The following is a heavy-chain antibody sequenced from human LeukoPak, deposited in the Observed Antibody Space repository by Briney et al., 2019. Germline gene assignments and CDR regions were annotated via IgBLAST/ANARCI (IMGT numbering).Heavy chain of an antibody. CDR2: ISYDGSNK. V-gene: IGHV3-30*19. CDR1: GFTFSSYG. J-gene: IGHJ3*02. CDR3: ARGPSWGSDDAFDI. Sequence: GGSLRLSCAASGFTFSSYGMHWVRQAPGKGLEWVAVISYDGSNKYYADSVKGRFTISRDNSKNTLYLQMNSLRAEDTAVYYCARGPSWGSDDAFDIWGQGTMVTVSS. D-gene: IGHD2-2*01.